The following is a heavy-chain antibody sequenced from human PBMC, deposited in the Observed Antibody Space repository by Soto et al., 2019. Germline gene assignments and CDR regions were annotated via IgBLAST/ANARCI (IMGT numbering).Heavy chain of an antibody. V-gene: IGHV3-23*01. Sequence: EVQLLESGGGLVQPGGSLRLSCAASGFTFSSYAMSWVRQAPGKGLEWVSAISASGGSTYYADSVKGRFTISRDNSKNTLYVQMNSLRAEDTAVYYCAQLSSPINDIAAAGPDYSGQGTLVTVSS. D-gene: IGHD6-13*01. CDR2: ISASGGST. CDR3: AQLSSPINDIAAAGPDY. J-gene: IGHJ4*02. CDR1: GFTFSSYA.